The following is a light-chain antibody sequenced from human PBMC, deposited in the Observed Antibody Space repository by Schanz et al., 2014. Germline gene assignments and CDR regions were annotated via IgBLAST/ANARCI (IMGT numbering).Light chain of an antibody. CDR2: GAS. CDR1: QGISSY. CDR3: LQTYTAPPT. Sequence: DIQMTQSPSSLSASVGDRVTITCRASQGISSYLAWYQQKPGRVPNLLIYGASTLQSGVPSRFSGSGSGTDFTLTIRRLEPEDFAMYYCLQTYTAPPTFGQGAKLEIK. V-gene: IGKV1-27*01. J-gene: IGKJ2*01.